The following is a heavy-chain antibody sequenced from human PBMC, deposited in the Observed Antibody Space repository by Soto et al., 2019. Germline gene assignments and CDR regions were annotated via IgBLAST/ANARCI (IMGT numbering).Heavy chain of an antibody. CDR2: SNGDGSST. J-gene: IGHJ6*02. V-gene: IGHV3-74*01. Sequence: EVQLVESGGGLVQPGGSLRLSCAASGFTFSSYWMHWVRQAPGMGLVWVSRSNGDGSSTTYADSVKGRFTISRDNAKNTLYLQMNSLRPEDTVVYYCARAIAYYGMDVWGQGTTVTVSS. D-gene: IGHD3-22*01. CDR1: GFTFSSYW. CDR3: ARAIAYYGMDV.